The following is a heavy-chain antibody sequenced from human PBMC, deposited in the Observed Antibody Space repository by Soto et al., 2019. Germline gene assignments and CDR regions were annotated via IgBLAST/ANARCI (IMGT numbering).Heavy chain of an antibody. J-gene: IGHJ4*02. CDR3: ARYCSSTSCDHYFDY. D-gene: IGHD2-2*01. CDR2: ISPYNGDT. CDR1: GYSFTNYD. V-gene: IGHV1-18*01. Sequence: ASVKVSCKASGYSFTNYDVSWVRQAPGQGLEWMGWISPYNGDTNYAQKLQGRVTMTTDTSTSTAYMELRSLRSDDTAVYYCARYCSSTSCDHYFDYWGQGTLVTVSS.